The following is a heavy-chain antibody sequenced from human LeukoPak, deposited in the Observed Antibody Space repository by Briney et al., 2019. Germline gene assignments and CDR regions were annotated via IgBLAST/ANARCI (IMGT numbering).Heavy chain of an antibody. CDR2: ISGSGGST. CDR3: AKGSSNWRDYYYFDY. D-gene: IGHD6-13*01. J-gene: IGHJ4*02. CDR1: GFTLSSYA. Sequence: GGSLRLSCAASGFTLSSYAMSWVRQAPGKGLEWVSAISGSGGSTYYADSVKGRFTISRDNSKNTLYLQMNSLRAEDTAVYYCAKGSSNWRDYYYFDYWGQGTLVTVSS. V-gene: IGHV3-23*01.